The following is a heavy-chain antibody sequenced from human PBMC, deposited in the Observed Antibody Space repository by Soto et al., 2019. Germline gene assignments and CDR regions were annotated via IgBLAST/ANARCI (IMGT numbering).Heavy chain of an antibody. Sequence: QVQLQESGPGLVEPSQTLSLMCTVSGGSISSGGYYWSWIRQYPGKGLEWIGYIYYSAVTYYNPSLKSRVTISLDTSKNQFALKLSSVTAADTALYYCARDRGGYGDFDYWGQGTLVTVSS. CDR3: ARDRGGYGDFDY. J-gene: IGHJ4*02. V-gene: IGHV4-31*03. CDR1: GGSISSGGYY. D-gene: IGHD5-12*01. CDR2: IYYSAVT.